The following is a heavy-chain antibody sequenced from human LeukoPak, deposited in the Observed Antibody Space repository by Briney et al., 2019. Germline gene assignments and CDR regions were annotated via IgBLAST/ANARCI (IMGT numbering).Heavy chain of an antibody. D-gene: IGHD3-3*01. CDR1: GGSISSYY. Sequence: SETLSLTCTVSGGSISSYYWSWIRQPPGKGLEWIGYIYYSGSTNYNPSLKSRATISVDTSKNQFSLKLSSVTAADTAVYYCARGVYYDFWSGYYTEDWFDPWGQGTLVTVSS. CDR2: IYYSGST. CDR3: ARGVYYDFWSGYYTEDWFDP. V-gene: IGHV4-59*01. J-gene: IGHJ5*02.